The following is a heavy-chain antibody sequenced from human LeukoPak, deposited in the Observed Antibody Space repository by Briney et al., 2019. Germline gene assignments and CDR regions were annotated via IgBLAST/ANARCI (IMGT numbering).Heavy chain of an antibody. D-gene: IGHD3-16*02. V-gene: IGHV3-7*03. CDR3: AKGGYPAKFYHMDV. J-gene: IGHJ6*03. Sequence: GGSLRLSCAASGFTFSSYYMNWVRQAPGKGLEWVAIIDQDGSQKHYVDSVKGRFTISRDNAKSSLYLQMNSLRAEDTAVYYCAKGGYPAKFYHMDVWGKGTTVTISS. CDR1: GFTFSSYY. CDR2: IDQDGSQK.